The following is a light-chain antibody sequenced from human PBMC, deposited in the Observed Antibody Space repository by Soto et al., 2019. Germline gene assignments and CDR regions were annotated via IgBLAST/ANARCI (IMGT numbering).Light chain of an antibody. CDR3: QQRSNWPPSIT. CDR2: DAS. J-gene: IGKJ5*01. CDR1: QSVTTF. Sequence: EIVLPQSPATLSLSPGDRATLSCRASQSVTTFLAWYQQKPGQAPRLLIYDASDRAPGIPARFSGSGSATDFTLTINNLEPEDFAVYYCQQRSNWPPSITFGQGTRLENK. V-gene: IGKV3-11*01.